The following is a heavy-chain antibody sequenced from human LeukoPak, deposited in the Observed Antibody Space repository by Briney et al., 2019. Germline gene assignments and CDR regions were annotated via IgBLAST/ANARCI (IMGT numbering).Heavy chain of an antibody. V-gene: IGHV3-48*03. Sequence: GGSLRLSCAASGFTFSSYEMNWVRQAPGKGLEWVSYISSSGSTIYYADSVKGRFTISRDNAKNSLYLQMNSLRAEDTAVYYCARDPTYYYDSSGPTPGGYFDYWGQGTLVTVSS. CDR3: ARDPTYYYDSSGPTPGGYFDY. CDR2: ISSSGSTI. D-gene: IGHD3-22*01. J-gene: IGHJ4*02. CDR1: GFTFSSYE.